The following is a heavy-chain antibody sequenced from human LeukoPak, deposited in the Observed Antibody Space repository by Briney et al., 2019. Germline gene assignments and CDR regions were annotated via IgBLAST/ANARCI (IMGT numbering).Heavy chain of an antibody. V-gene: IGHV3-23*01. D-gene: IGHD3-10*01. J-gene: IGHJ4*02. CDR3: AKPPLRDYGSGSYYKAYRAYFDY. Sequence: GGSLRLSCAASGFTFSSYAMTWVRQAPGKGLEWVSIISGSGGSPYYADSVKGRFTISRDNSKNTLYLQMNSLRAEDTAVYYCAKPPLRDYGSGSYYKAYRAYFDYWGQGTLVTVSS. CDR1: GFTFSSYA. CDR2: ISGSGGSP.